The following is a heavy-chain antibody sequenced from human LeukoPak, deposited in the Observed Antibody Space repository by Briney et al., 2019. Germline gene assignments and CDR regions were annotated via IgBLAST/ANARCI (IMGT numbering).Heavy chain of an antibody. CDR3: ASTVRDFFPVTSAEYFQH. J-gene: IGHJ1*01. D-gene: IGHD3-9*01. V-gene: IGHV1-69*01. CDR2: IIPIFGTA. CDR1: GGTFSSYA. Sequence: GASVKVSCKASGGTFSSYAISWVRQAPGQGLEWMGGIIPIFGTANYAQKFQGRVTITADESTSTAYMELSSLRSEDTAVYYCASTVRDFFPVTSAEYFQHWGQGTLVTVSS.